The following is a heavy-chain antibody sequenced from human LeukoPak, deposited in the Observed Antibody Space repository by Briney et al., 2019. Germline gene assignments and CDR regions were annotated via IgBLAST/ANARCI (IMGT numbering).Heavy chain of an antibody. Sequence: PGGSLRLSCAASGFTFRNYWMHWVRQAPGKGLVWVSRISRDGATTHYAGSVKGRFTISRDNAKNMVYLQMDSLSAEDTAVYYCVRLLDIDYWGQGTQVTVSS. J-gene: IGHJ4*02. V-gene: IGHV3-74*01. D-gene: IGHD1-1*01. CDR3: VRLLDIDY. CDR1: GFTFRNYW. CDR2: ISRDGATT.